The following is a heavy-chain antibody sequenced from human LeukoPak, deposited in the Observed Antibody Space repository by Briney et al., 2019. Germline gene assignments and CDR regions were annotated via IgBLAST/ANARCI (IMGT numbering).Heavy chain of an antibody. CDR2: ITPILGIA. D-gene: IGHD3-22*01. CDR1: GGTFSSYS. CDR3: ARALYDSSAYTNWFDP. Sequence: GSSVKVSCKASGGTFSSYSIGRVRQAPGQGLEWLGRITPILGIANYAQKFQGRVTITADKSTSTAYMELSSLRSEDTAVYYCARALYDSSAYTNWFDPWGQGTLVTVSS. J-gene: IGHJ5*02. V-gene: IGHV1-69*02.